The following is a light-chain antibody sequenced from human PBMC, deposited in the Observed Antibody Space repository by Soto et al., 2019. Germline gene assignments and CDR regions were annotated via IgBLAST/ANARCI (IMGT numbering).Light chain of an antibody. Sequence: DIVMTQSPATLSLSPGEGATLSCRASQSVSSSYLAWDQQKPGQAPWLLIYGASSRATGIPDRFSGSGSGTDFTLTISRLEPEDSAVYYCQQYGSSPITFGQGTRLEI. CDR1: QSVSSSY. V-gene: IGKV3-20*01. CDR3: QQYGSSPIT. CDR2: GAS. J-gene: IGKJ5*01.